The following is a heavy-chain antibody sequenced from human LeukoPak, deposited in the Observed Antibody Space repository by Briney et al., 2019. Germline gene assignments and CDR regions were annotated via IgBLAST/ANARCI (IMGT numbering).Heavy chain of an antibody. D-gene: IGHD3-22*01. V-gene: IGHV4-31*03. CDR3: ARVRLYDSSGYSNNWFDP. CDR1: GGSISSGGYS. CDR2: IYYSGST. J-gene: IGHJ5*02. Sequence: SETLSLTCTVSGGSISSGGYSWSWIRQHPGKGLEWIGYIYYSGSTYYNPSLKSRVTISVDTSKNQFSLKLSSVTAADTAVYYCARVRLYDSSGYSNNWFDPWGQGTLVTVSS.